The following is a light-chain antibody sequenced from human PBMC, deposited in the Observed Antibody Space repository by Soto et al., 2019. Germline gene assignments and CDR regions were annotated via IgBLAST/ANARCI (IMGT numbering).Light chain of an antibody. CDR3: QQYNNLPRT. V-gene: IGKV3-15*01. CDR2: GAS. CDR1: QSVSSN. J-gene: IGKJ4*01. Sequence: VITQSPSTLSVSPGEGATLSCRASQSVSSNLVWYQHRPGQAPRLLIYGASTRATDIPARFSGSGSGKEFTLTSSILQSDDYVVYYCQQYNNLPRTFGGGTKVDIK.